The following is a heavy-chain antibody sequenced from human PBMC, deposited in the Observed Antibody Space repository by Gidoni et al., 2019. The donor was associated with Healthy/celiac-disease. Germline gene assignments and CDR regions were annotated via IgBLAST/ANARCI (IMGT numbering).Heavy chain of an antibody. Sequence: EVQLVESGGVLVKPGGSLRLSCAASGFTFSSYSMNWVRQAPGKGLEWVSSISSSSSYIYYADSVKGRFTISRDNAKNSLYLQMNSLRAEDTAVYYCARDGGELLGWYFDLWGRGTLVTVSS. D-gene: IGHD1-26*01. V-gene: IGHV3-21*01. CDR2: ISSSSSYI. CDR1: GFTFSSYS. J-gene: IGHJ2*01. CDR3: ARDGGELLGWYFDL.